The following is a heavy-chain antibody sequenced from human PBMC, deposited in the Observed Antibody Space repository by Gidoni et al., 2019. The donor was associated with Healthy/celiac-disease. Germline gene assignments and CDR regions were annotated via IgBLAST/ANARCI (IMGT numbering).Heavy chain of an antibody. J-gene: IGHJ4*02. Sequence: EVQLLESGGGLVQPGGSLRLSCSASGFTFSSYAMSWVRQAPGKGLEWVSAISGSGGSTYYADSVKGRFTISRDNSKNTLYLQMNSLRAEDTAVYYCANDIWELELLSRFDYWGQGTLVTVSS. D-gene: IGHD1-7*01. V-gene: IGHV3-23*01. CDR3: ANDIWELELLSRFDY. CDR2: ISGSGGST. CDR1: GFTFSSYA.